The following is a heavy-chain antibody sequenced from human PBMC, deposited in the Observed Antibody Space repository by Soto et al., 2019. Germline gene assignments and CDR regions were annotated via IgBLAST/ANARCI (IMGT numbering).Heavy chain of an antibody. CDR1: GGSISSGGYY. Sequence: QVQLQESGPGLVKPSQTLSLTCTVSGGSISSGGYYWSWIRQHPGKGLEWIGYIYYTGSTYYNPSLKGRVTISVDTSKNQFPRQLSSVTAADSAVYYCARESRAFYYSHLAVWGKGTTVTVPS. CDR3: ARESRAFYYSHLAV. V-gene: IGHV4-31*03. CDR2: IYYTGST. J-gene: IGHJ6*03.